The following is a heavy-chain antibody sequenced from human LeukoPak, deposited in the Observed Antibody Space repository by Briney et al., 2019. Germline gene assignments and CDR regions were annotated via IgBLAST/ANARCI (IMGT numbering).Heavy chain of an antibody. V-gene: IGHV3-23*01. CDR2: ISGSGGST. Sequence: PGGSLRLSCAASGFTFDDYGMSWVRQAPGKGLEWVSAISGSGGSTYYADSVKGRFTISRDNSKNTLYLQMNSLRAEDTAVYYCAKVAVVVVVPAAIRWFDPWGQGTLVTVSS. D-gene: IGHD2-2*02. J-gene: IGHJ5*02. CDR1: GFTFDDYG. CDR3: AKVAVVVVVPAAIRWFDP.